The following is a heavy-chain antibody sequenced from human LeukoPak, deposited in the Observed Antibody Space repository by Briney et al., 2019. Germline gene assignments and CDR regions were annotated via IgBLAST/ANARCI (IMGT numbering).Heavy chain of an antibody. V-gene: IGHV3-23*01. CDR2: ISGNGGST. CDR3: AKDPQDCSGGSCYTPGYYFDY. Sequence: PGGSLRLSCAASGFTFSSYAMNWVRQAPGKGLEWVSAISGNGGSTYYADSVKGHFTISRDNSKNTLYLQMNSLRAEDTAVYYCAKDPQDCSGGSCYTPGYYFDYWGQGPLVTVSS. J-gene: IGHJ4*02. D-gene: IGHD2-15*01. CDR1: GFTFSSYA.